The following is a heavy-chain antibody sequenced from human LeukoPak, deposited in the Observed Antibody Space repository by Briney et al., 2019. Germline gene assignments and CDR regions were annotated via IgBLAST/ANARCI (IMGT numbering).Heavy chain of an antibody. V-gene: IGHV1-18*01. CDR1: GYTFTSYG. CDR2: ISAYNDNT. D-gene: IGHD3-3*01. CDR3: ARSSRFLEWLPRDY. Sequence: ASVKVSCKASGYTFTSYGISWVRQAPGQGLEWMGWISAYNDNTNYAQKLQGRVTMTTDTSTSTAYMELRSLRSDDTAVYYCARSSRFLEWLPRDYWGQGTLVTVSS. J-gene: IGHJ4*02.